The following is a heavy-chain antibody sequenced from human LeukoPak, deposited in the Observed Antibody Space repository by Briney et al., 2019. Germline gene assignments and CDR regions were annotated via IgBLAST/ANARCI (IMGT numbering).Heavy chain of an antibody. J-gene: IGHJ4*02. CDR1: GFTFSSYW. D-gene: IGHD2-21*02. V-gene: IGHV3-74*01. Sequence: PGGSLRLSCAASGFTFSSYWMHWVRQTPGKGVVWVSRIRGDGGTASYADSVKGRFTISRDNAKNTLYLQMNSLRAEDTAVYYCAKDGGEYCGGDCYPPDYWGQGTLVTVSS. CDR3: AKDGGEYCGGDCYPPDY. CDR2: IRGDGGTA.